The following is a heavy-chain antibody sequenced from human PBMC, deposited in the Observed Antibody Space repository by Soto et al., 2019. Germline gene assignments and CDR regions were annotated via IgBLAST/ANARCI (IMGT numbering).Heavy chain of an antibody. CDR3: ARAGAWGFAY. J-gene: IGHJ4*02. CDR2: TYYRSKWYT. V-gene: IGHV6-1*01. D-gene: IGHD7-27*01. CDR1: GDSVSSNSAA. Sequence: TLSLTCAISGDSVSSNSAAWNWIRQSPSRGLEWLGRTYYRSKWYTDYAVSVKSRITINPATSKNQFSLQLNSVTPADTAVYYCARAGAWGFAYWGQGTLVTVSS.